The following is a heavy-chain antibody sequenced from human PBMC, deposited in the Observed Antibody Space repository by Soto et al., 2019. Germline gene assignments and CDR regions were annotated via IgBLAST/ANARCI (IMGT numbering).Heavy chain of an antibody. CDR2: IWYDGSNK. Sequence: PGGSLRLSCAASGFTFSSYGMHWVRQAPGKGLEWVAVIWYDGSNKYYADSVKGRFTISRDNSKNTLYLQMNSLRAEDTAVYYCARDTGPYYYDSSGYLYYFDYWGQGTLVTVSS. CDR1: GFTFSSYG. D-gene: IGHD3-22*01. J-gene: IGHJ4*02. V-gene: IGHV3-33*01. CDR3: ARDTGPYYYDSSGYLYYFDY.